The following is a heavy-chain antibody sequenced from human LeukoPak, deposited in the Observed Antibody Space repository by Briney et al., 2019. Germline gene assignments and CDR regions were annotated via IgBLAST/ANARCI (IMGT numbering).Heavy chain of an antibody. J-gene: IGHJ4*02. CDR1: GFTFSSYA. Sequence: PGGSLRLSCAASGFTFSSYAMSWVRQAPGKGLEWVSYISSSSSTIYYADSVEGRFSISRDNAKNSLYLKMNSLRDEDTAVYYCARGHSSGWSTFDYWGQGTLVTVSS. D-gene: IGHD6-19*01. CDR3: ARGHSSGWSTFDY. V-gene: IGHV3-48*02. CDR2: ISSSSSTI.